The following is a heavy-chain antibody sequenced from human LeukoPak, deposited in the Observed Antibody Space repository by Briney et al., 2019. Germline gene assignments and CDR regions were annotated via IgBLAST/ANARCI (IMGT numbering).Heavy chain of an antibody. CDR2: IRYDGSNK. D-gene: IGHD2-2*01. J-gene: IGHJ5*02. CDR3: AKLYCSSTSCYKRNNWFDP. V-gene: IGHV3-30*02. Sequence: PGGSLRLSCAASGFTFSSYGMHWVRQAPGKGLEWVAFIRYDGSNKYYADSVKGRFTISRDNSKNTLYLQMNSQRAEDTAVYYCAKLYCSSTSCYKRNNWFDPWGQGTLVTVSS. CDR1: GFTFSSYG.